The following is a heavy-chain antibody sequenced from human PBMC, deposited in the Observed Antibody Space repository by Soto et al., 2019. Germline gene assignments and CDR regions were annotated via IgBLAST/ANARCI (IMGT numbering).Heavy chain of an antibody. D-gene: IGHD2-2*01. CDR2: INPDGAT. CDR1: GGSFRGYH. Sequence: SETLSLTCAVYGGSFRGYHWDWIRRPPGKGLEWIGEINPDGATNYTPFLRGRVTISIDTSRNHFALKLSSVTAADSAVQYCAGGQPADPCFDDWGQG. CDR3: AGGQPADPCFDD. V-gene: IGHV4-34*01. J-gene: IGHJ4*02.